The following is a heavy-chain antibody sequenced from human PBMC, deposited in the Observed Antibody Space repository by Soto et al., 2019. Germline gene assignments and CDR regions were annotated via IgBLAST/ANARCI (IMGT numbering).Heavy chain of an antibody. CDR1: GYPFTSYY. CDR3: AREAAVAGTAFDH. J-gene: IGHJ5*02. Sequence: ASVKVSCKASGYPFTSYYLHWVRQAPGQGPEWMGRINVSDGSTRYAQNFQGRVTMTRDTSTTTVYMELSPLRSDDTAVYYCAREAAVAGTAFDHSGQGTLVTVSS. CDR2: INVSDGST. D-gene: IGHD6-19*01. V-gene: IGHV1-46*01.